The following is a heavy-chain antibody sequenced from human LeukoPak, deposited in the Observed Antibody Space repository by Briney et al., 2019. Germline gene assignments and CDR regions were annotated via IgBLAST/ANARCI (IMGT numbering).Heavy chain of an antibody. CDR1: GYSFTSYW. V-gene: IGHV5-51*07. J-gene: IGHJ4*02. CDR2: IYPGDSDT. D-gene: IGHD2-2*01. Sequence: GESLKISCKGSGYSFTSYWIAWVHQMPGKGLEWMGIIYPGDSDTRYSPSFQGQVTMSADRSISTVYLQWSSLKASDTAMYYCASPYPREYCSTSSCYLNYWGQGTLVTVSS. CDR3: ASPYPREYCSTSSCYLNY.